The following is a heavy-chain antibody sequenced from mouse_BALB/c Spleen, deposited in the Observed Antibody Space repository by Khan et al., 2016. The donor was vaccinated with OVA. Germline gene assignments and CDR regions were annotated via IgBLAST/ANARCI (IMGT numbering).Heavy chain of an antibody. CDR3: AIVGYSGTMDY. Sequence: QIQLVQSGPELKKPGETVKISCKASGYTFTNYGMNWAKQAPGKGLKWMGWINTYTGEPTYADDFKGRFAFSLETSASTAYLQINNLKNEDTATYFCAIVGYSGTMDYWGQGTSVTVSS. V-gene: IGHV9-3-1*01. D-gene: IGHD1-3*01. CDR1: GYTFTNYG. J-gene: IGHJ4*01. CDR2: INTYTGEP.